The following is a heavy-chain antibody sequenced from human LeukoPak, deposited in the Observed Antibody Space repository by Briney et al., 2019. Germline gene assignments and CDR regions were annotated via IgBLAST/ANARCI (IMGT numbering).Heavy chain of an antibody. J-gene: IGHJ4*02. CDR2: ISGSGYST. CDR1: GFTFSSYA. Sequence: GGSLRLSSAASGFTFSSYAMSWVRQAPGKGLEWVSAISGSGYSTYYADSVKGRFTISRDNSKNTLYLQMNSLRAEDTAVYYCAKDLFSLIVGATPSDYWGQGTLVTVSS. D-gene: IGHD1-26*01. CDR3: AKDLFSLIVGATPSDY. V-gene: IGHV3-23*01.